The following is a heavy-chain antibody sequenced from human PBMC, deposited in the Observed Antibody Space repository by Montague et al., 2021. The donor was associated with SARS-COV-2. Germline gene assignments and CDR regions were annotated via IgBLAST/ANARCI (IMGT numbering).Heavy chain of an antibody. D-gene: IGHD1-14*01. CDR2: ISYDGSYK. J-gene: IGHJ6*02. CDR1: GFTFSSYS. CDR3: ANQTGAQTSYYYYGMDV. Sequence: SLRLSCAASGFTFSSYSMHWVRQSPGKGLEWVALISYDGSYKYYADSVKGRFTISRDNSKNTLYLQMNSLRGEDTAVYYCANQTGAQTSYYYYGMDVWGQGTTVTVSS. V-gene: IGHV3-30*18.